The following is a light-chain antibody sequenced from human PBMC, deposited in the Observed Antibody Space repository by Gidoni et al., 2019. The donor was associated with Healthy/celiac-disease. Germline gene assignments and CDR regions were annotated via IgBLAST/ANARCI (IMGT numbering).Light chain of an antibody. Sequence: EIVLPQSPATLSLSPGEIATLSCMASQSVSSYLAWYQQKPGQAPRLLIYDASTRSTGIPARFSGIGSGTDFTLTISSLEPEDFAVYYCQQRSNWPPLVTFGPGTKVDIK. V-gene: IGKV3-11*01. CDR1: QSVSSY. CDR3: QQRSNWPPLVT. CDR2: DAS. J-gene: IGKJ3*01.